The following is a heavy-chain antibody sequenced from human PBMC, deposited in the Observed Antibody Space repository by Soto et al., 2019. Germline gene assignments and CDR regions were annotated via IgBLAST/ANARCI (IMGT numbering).Heavy chain of an antibody. J-gene: IGHJ3*02. D-gene: IGHD3-22*01. Sequence: GGSLRLSCAASGFTFSDYYMSWIRQAPGKGLEWVSYISSSSSYTNYADSVKGRFTISRDNAKNSLYLQMNSLRAEDTAVYYCARDSNYDDSRDQLGRPFDIWGQGTMVPVSS. CDR3: ARDSNYDDSRDQLGRPFDI. CDR1: GFTFSDYY. V-gene: IGHV3-11*05. CDR2: ISSSSSYT.